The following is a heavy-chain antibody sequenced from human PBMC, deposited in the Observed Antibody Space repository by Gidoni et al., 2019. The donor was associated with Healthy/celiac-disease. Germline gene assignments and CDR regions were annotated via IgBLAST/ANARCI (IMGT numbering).Heavy chain of an antibody. Sequence: QLQLQESGPGLVKPSETLSLTCTVSGGPISSSSYYWGWIRQPPGKGLEWIGSIYYRGSTNYNPSLKSRVTISVDTSKNQFSLKLSSVTAADTAVYYCARLGWGYGMDVWGQGTTVTVSS. J-gene: IGHJ6*02. D-gene: IGHD1-26*01. V-gene: IGHV4-39*01. CDR3: ARLGWGYGMDV. CDR1: GGPISSSSYY. CDR2: IYYRGST.